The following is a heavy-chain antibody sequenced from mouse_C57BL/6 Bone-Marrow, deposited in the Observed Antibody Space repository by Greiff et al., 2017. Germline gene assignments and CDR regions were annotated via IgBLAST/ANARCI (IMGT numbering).Heavy chain of an antibody. CDR3: ARELRTYFDY. D-gene: IGHD1-1*01. CDR2: ISDGGSYT. Sequence: EVKLMESGGGLVKPGGSLKLSCAASGFTFSSYAMSWVRQTPEKRLEWVATISDGGSYTYYPDNVKGRFTISRDNAKNNLYLQMSHLKSEDTAMXYCARELRTYFDYWGQGTTLTVSS. V-gene: IGHV5-4*01. J-gene: IGHJ2*01. CDR1: GFTFSSYA.